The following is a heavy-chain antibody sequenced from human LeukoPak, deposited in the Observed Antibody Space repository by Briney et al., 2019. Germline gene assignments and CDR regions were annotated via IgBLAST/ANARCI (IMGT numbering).Heavy chain of an antibody. CDR3: ARGRKKYSSGFFDY. CDR1: GGSFSGYF. V-gene: IGHV4-34*01. Sequence: PSETVSLTCAVCGGSFSGYFWRGIRQPPGKGLEWIGEINHSGRTNYNPPLNSRVTISVDTSKNQFSLKLSSVTAADTAVYYCARGRKKYSSGFFDYWGQGTLVTVSS. D-gene: IGHD3-22*01. CDR2: INHSGRT. J-gene: IGHJ4*02.